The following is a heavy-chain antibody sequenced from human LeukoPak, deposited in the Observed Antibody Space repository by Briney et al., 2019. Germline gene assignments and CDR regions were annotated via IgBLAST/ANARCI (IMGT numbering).Heavy chain of an antibody. D-gene: IGHD2-2*02. J-gene: IGHJ3*02. CDR3: ARGPHCTSTSCCTTGVFDI. CDR2: LSRSGNNM. Sequence: GGSLRLSCAASGFTFSSYGMHWVRQAPGKGLEWVSSLSRSGNNMYSADSVKGRFTISRDNAKNSLFLQMSSLRAEDTAVYYCARGPHCTSTSCCTTGVFDIWGQGTMVTVSS. V-gene: IGHV3-21*01. CDR1: GFTFSSYG.